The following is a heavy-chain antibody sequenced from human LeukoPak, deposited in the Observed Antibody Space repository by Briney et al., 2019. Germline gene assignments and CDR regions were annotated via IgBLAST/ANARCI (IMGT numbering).Heavy chain of an antibody. V-gene: IGHV1-2*02. CDR3: ATGRAAGTPDYMDV. Sequence: ASVKVSCKASGYTFNDYYMHWVRQAPGQGLEYMGWINPISGGTDYAQKSRGRVTMTRDTSISTAYMEVSRLRSDDTAMYYCATGRAAGTPDYMDVWGKGTTVT. CDR1: GYTFNDYY. J-gene: IGHJ6*03. CDR2: INPISGGT. D-gene: IGHD6-13*01.